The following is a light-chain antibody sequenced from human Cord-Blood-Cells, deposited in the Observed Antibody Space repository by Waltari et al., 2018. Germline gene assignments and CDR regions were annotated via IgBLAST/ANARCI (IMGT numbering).Light chain of an antibody. CDR3: QQYGSSPQT. Sequence: EIVLTQSPGTLSLSPGERVTLSCRASQSVSSSYLAWYQQKPGRAPRLLIYGASSRATGIPDRFSGSGSGTDFTLTISRLEPEDFAVYYCQQYGSSPQTFGQGTKVEIK. CDR2: GAS. J-gene: IGKJ1*01. V-gene: IGKV3-20*01. CDR1: QSVSSSY.